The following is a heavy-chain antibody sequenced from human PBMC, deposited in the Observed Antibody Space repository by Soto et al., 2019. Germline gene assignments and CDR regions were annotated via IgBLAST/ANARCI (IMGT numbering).Heavy chain of an antibody. CDR2: ISANNGNT. CDR3: ARLKQLVFMDV. D-gene: IGHD6-13*01. V-gene: IGHV1-18*01. J-gene: IGHJ6*02. Sequence: QVQLVQSGAEVRKPGASVKVSCKASGYTFPNYGIIWVRQAPGQGLEWMAWISANNGNTKYAQKFQDRVTMTTDTSTTTAYMELRSLRSDDTAVYYCARLKQLVFMDVWGQWTTVTVSS. CDR1: GYTFPNYG.